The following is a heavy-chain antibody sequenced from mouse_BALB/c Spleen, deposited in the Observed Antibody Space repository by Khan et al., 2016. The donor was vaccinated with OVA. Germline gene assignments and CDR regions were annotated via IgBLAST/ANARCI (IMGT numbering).Heavy chain of an antibody. J-gene: IGHJ2*01. V-gene: IGHV5-6*01. Sequence: EVELVESGGDLVKPGGSLKLSCAASGFTFSSFGMSWIRQTPDKRLEWVATISSGGSYTYYPDSVKGRFTISSDNAKNTLYLQMSSLKSEDTAIYYCARQYSNSFFEYWGQGTTLTVSS. CDR3: ARQYSNSFFEY. D-gene: IGHD2-5*01. CDR1: GFTFSSFG. CDR2: ISSGGSYT.